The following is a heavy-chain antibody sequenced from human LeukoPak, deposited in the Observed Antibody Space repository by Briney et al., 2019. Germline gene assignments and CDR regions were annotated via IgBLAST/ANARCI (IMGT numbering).Heavy chain of an antibody. CDR3: ARGYYYDSSGYFGIFDY. CDR1: GYTFTGYY. Sequence: EASVKVSCKASGYTFTGYYMHWVRQAPGQGLEWMGRINPNSGGTNYAQKFHGRVTMTRDTSISTAYMELSRLRSDETAVYYCARGYYYDSSGYFGIFDYWGQGTLVTVSS. D-gene: IGHD3-22*01. CDR2: INPNSGGT. J-gene: IGHJ4*02. V-gene: IGHV1-2*06.